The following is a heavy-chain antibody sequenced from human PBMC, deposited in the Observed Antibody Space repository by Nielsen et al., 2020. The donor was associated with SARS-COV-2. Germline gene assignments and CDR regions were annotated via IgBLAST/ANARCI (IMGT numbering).Heavy chain of an antibody. CDR2: ISYDGSNK. D-gene: IGHD3-22*01. Sequence: GESLKISCAASGFTFSSYAMHWVRQAPGKGLEWVAVISYDGSNKYYADSVKGRFTISRDNSKNTLYLQMNSLRAEDTAVYYCAKAGDYYDSSGLDYWGQGTLVTVSS. V-gene: IGHV3-30-3*01. CDR1: GFTFSSYA. J-gene: IGHJ4*02. CDR3: AKAGDYYDSSGLDY.